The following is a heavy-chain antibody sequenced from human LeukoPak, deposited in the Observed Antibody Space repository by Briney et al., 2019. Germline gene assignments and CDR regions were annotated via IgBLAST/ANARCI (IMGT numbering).Heavy chain of an antibody. CDR3: ARGIAARLGAFDI. CDR1: GFTFSSYA. Sequence: GGSLRLSCAASGFTFSSYAMHWVRQAPGKGLEWVAVISYDGSNKYYADSVKGRFTISRDNSKNTLYLQMNSLRAEDTAVYYCARGIAARLGAFDIWGQGTMVTVSS. V-gene: IGHV3-30*04. D-gene: IGHD6-6*01. J-gene: IGHJ3*02. CDR2: ISYDGSNK.